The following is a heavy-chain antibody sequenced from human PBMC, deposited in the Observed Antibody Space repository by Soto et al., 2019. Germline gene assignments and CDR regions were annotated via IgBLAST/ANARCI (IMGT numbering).Heavy chain of an antibody. J-gene: IGHJ4*02. V-gene: IGHV3-33*01. CDR1: GFTFSSYG. D-gene: IGHD4-17*01. CDR3: AREEFTVTSPGGFDY. Sequence: GGSLRLSCAASGFTFSSYGMHWVRQAPGKGLEWVAVIWYDGSNKYYADSVKGRFTISRDNSKNMLYLQMNSLRAEDTAVYYCAREEFTVTSPGGFDYWCQGTLVTVSS. CDR2: IWYDGSNK.